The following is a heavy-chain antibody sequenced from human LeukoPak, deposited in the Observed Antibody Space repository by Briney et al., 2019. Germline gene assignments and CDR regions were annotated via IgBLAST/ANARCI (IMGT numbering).Heavy chain of an antibody. V-gene: IGHV1-69*04. Sequence: ASVKVSCKASGGSCCVISWVRQAPGQGLEWMGRIIPILGLTIYAQKFQGRVTITADKSTYTVYMELSSLRSEDTAVYYCARGSMVTIRMFDYWGQGTLVTVSS. J-gene: IGHJ4*02. CDR2: IIPILGLT. CDR3: ARGSMVTIRMFDY. D-gene: IGHD5-18*01. CDR1: GGSCCV.